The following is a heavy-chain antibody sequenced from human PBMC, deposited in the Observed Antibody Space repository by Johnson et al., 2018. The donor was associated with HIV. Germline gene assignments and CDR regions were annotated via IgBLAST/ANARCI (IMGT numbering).Heavy chain of an antibody. CDR2: ISWNSGSI. CDR1: GFTFSSYA. CDR3: AKDKQQLVRGGAFDI. D-gene: IGHD6-6*01. J-gene: IGHJ3*02. Sequence: QLVESGGGLVQPGGSLRLSCAASGFTFSSYAMHWVRQAPGKGLEWVSGISWNSGSIGYADSVKGRFTISRDNAKNSLYLQMNSLRAEDTALYYCAKDKQQLVRGGAFDIWGQGTMVTVSS. V-gene: IGHV3-9*01.